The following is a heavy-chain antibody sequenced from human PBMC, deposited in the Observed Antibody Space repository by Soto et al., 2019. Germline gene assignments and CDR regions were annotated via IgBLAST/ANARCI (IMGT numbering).Heavy chain of an antibody. CDR1: GFTVSSNY. D-gene: IGHD5-18*01. V-gene: IGHV3-53*01. CDR2: IYSGGST. CDR3: ARDHGYSYGRGFRY. Sequence: PGGSLRLSCAASGFTVSSNYMSWVRQAPGKGLEWVSVIYSGGSTYYADSVKGRFTISRDNSKNTLYLQMNSLRAEDTAVYYCARDHGYSYGRGFRYWGQGTLVTVSS. J-gene: IGHJ4*02.